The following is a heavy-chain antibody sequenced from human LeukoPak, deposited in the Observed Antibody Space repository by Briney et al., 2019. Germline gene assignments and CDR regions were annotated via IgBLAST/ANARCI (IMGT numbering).Heavy chain of an antibody. V-gene: IGHV1-18*01. Sequence: ASVKVSCKASGYTFTSYGISWVRQAPEQGLEWMGWISAYNGNTNYAQKLQGRVTMTTDTSTSTAYMELRSLRSDDTAVYYCARGYGSGSYYLWGYFDYWGQGTLVTVSS. CDR3: ARGYGSGSYYLWGYFDY. D-gene: IGHD3-10*01. J-gene: IGHJ4*02. CDR2: ISAYNGNT. CDR1: GYTFTSYG.